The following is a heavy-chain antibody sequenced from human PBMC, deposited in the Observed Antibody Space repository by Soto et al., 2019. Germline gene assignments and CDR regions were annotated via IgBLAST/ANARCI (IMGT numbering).Heavy chain of an antibody. D-gene: IGHD5-12*01. CDR3: ARGEAVGMATISHYYYYGMDV. V-gene: IGHV4-61*01. CDR1: GGSVSSGSYY. Sequence: PSETLSLTCTVSGGSVSSGSYYWSWIRQPPGKGLEWIGYIYYSGSTSYNPSLKSRVTISVDTSKNQFSLKLSSVTAADTAVYYCARGEAVGMATISHYYYYGMDVWGQGTTVTVSS. CDR2: IYYSGST. J-gene: IGHJ6*02.